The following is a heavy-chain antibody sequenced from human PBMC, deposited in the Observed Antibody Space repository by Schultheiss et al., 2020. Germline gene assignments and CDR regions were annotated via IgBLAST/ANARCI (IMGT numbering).Heavy chain of an antibody. J-gene: IGHJ4*02. CDR2: IKSKTDGGTT. CDR3: AKYRGSYVPRTRKESFDY. Sequence: GESLKISCAASGFTFSNAWMSWVRQAPGKGLEWVGRIKSKTDGGTTDYAAPVKGRFTISRDDSKNTLYLQMNSLRAEDTAVYYCAKYRGSYVPRTRKESFDYWGQGTLVTVSS. V-gene: IGHV3-15*01. D-gene: IGHD1-26*01. CDR1: GFTFSNAW.